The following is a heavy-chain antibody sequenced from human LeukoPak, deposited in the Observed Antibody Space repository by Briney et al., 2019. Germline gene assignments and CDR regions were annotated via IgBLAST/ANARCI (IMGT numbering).Heavy chain of an antibody. Sequence: PGGSLRLSCAASGFTVSSNYMSWVRQAPGKGLEWVSVIYSGGSTYYADSVKGRFTISRDNSKTTLYLQMNSLRAEDTAVYYCARGVAVAGTGGDYFDYWGQGTLVTVSS. CDR3: ARGVAVAGTGGDYFDY. V-gene: IGHV3-53*01. J-gene: IGHJ4*02. D-gene: IGHD6-19*01. CDR2: IYSGGST. CDR1: GFTVSSNY.